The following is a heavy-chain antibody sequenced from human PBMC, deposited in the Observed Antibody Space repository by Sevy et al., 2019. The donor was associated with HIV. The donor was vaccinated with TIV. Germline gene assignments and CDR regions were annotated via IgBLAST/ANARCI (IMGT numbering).Heavy chain of an antibody. J-gene: IGHJ6*02. Sequence: GGSLRLSCAASGFTFSSFSMNWVRQAPGKGPERISYISTRSSAIYYEDPMKGRFTISRDNSKNSLYLQMNSLRAEDTAVYYCAGESASGTPGGVYYYYYNMDVWGQGTTVTVSS. D-gene: IGHD6-13*01. CDR3: AGESASGTPGGVYYYYYNMDV. V-gene: IGHV3-48*01. CDR2: ISTRSSAI. CDR1: GFTFSSFS.